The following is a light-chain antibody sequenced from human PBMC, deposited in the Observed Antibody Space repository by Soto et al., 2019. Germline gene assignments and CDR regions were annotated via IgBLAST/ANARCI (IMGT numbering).Light chain of an antibody. CDR3: QQYRT. CDR1: QSVTRD. J-gene: IGKJ1*01. CDR2: GAS. Sequence: EILVTQSPATLSVSPGERVTLSCRASQSVTRDLAWYQQKPGQAPRLLIYGASTRATSIPARFSGSGSGTEFTLTISSLQSEDFAIYYCQQYRTFGQGTRVEIK. V-gene: IGKV3-15*01.